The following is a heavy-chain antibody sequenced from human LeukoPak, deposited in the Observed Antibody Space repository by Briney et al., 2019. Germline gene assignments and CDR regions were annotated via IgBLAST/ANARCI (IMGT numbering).Heavy chain of an antibody. CDR3: ARERRFNSMIVVVLFDY. Sequence: ASVKVSRKASGYTFTGYYMHWVRQAPGQGLEWMGRINPNSGGTNYAQKFQGRVTMTRDTSISTAYMELSRLRSDDTAVYYCARERRFNSMIVVVLFDYWGQGTLVTVSS. J-gene: IGHJ4*02. D-gene: IGHD3-22*01. V-gene: IGHV1-2*06. CDR1: GYTFTGYY. CDR2: INPNSGGT.